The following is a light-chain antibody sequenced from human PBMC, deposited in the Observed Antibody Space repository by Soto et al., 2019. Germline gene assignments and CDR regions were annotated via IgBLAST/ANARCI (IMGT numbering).Light chain of an antibody. V-gene: IGKV1-5*03. J-gene: IGKJ1*01. Sequence: DIQMTQSPSTLPASVGDTVTITCRASQSISTWLAWYQQKPGKAPNLLIYKASYLASGVPSRFSGGGSGTEFTLTISSLQPDDFATYYCQQYSSYWTFGQGTKVDIK. CDR2: KAS. CDR3: QQYSSYWT. CDR1: QSISTW.